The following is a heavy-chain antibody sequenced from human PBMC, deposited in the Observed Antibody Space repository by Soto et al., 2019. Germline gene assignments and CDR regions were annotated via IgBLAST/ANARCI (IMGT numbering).Heavy chain of an antibody. J-gene: IGHJ4*02. V-gene: IGHV4-39*01. CDR2: IYYSGST. CDR3: ARRGGSSPFDY. Sequence: QLQLQESGPGLVKPSETLSLTCTVSGGSISSSSYYWGWIRQSPGKGLEWIGNIYYSGSTYYNPSLKSRVTISVDTSKNQFSLKLSSVTAADTAAYYCARRGGSSPFDYWGQGTLVTVSS. CDR1: GGSISSSSYY. D-gene: IGHD1-26*01.